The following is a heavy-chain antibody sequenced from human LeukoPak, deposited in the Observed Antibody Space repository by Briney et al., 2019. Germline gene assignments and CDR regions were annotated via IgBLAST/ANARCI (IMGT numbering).Heavy chain of an antibody. CDR1: GYTFTSYD. J-gene: IGHJ6*02. Sequence: ASVKVSFTASGYTFTSYDINWVRQATGQGLEWMGWMNPNSGNTGYAQKFQGRVTMTRNTSISTAYMELSSLRSEDTAVYYCARGRQLTIMDVWGQGTTVTVSS. V-gene: IGHV1-8*01. CDR2: MNPNSGNT. D-gene: IGHD2-2*01. CDR3: ARGRQLTIMDV.